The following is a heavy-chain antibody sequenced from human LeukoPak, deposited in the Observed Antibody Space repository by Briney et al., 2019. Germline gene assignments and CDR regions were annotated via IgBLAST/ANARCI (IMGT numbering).Heavy chain of an antibody. J-gene: IGHJ4*02. Sequence: PGGSLRLSCAASGFTFSSYSMNWVRQAPGKGLEWVSYISSSSSTIYYADSVKGRFTISRDNAKNSLYLQMNSLRAEDTAVYYCARVYKVVYKAATDYWGRGTLATVSS. V-gene: IGHV3-48*01. D-gene: IGHD5-24*01. CDR1: GFTFSSYS. CDR3: ARVYKVVYKAATDY. CDR2: ISSSSSTI.